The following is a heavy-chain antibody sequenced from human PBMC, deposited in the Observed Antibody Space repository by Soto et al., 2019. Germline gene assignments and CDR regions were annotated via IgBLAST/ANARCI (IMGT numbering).Heavy chain of an antibody. D-gene: IGHD3-16*01. CDR3: AKDRMITFGGISYQATFDY. J-gene: IGHJ4*02. Sequence: EVQLLESGGGLVQPGGSLRLSCAASGFTFSNYVMNWVRQAPGKGLEWVSAISGSGGSTYYADSVKGRFTISRDNSKNTLYLQMDSLRAEDTAVYYCAKDRMITFGGISYQATFDYWGQGTLGTRSP. CDR2: ISGSGGST. V-gene: IGHV3-23*01. CDR1: GFTFSNYV.